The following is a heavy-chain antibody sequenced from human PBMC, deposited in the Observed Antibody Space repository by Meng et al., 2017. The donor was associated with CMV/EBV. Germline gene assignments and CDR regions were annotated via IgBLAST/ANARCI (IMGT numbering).Heavy chain of an antibody. J-gene: IGHJ6*02. Sequence: ASVKVSCKASGYTFTSYGISWVRQAPGQGLEWMGWISAYNGNTNYAQKLQGRVTMTTDTSTSTAYMELRSLRSDDTAVYYGARDQSPTIFGVAVYYYGMDVWGQGTTVTVSS. CDR3: ARDQSPTIFGVAVYYYGMDV. CDR1: GYTFTSYG. CDR2: ISAYNGNT. V-gene: IGHV1-18*01. D-gene: IGHD3-3*01.